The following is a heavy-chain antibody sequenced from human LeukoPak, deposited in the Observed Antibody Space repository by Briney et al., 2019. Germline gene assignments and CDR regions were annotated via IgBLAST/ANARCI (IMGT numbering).Heavy chain of an antibody. Sequence: PGGSLRLSCAASGFTFSSYWMSWVRQAPGKGLEWVANIKQDGSQKYYVDSVKGRFSISRDNAKNSLYLQMNSLRAEDTAVYYCAKDLLWGSSSSTYYYYGMDVWGQGTTVTVSS. CDR3: AKDLLWGSSSSTYYYYGMDV. D-gene: IGHD6-6*01. CDR2: IKQDGSQK. V-gene: IGHV3-7*03. CDR1: GFTFSSYW. J-gene: IGHJ6*02.